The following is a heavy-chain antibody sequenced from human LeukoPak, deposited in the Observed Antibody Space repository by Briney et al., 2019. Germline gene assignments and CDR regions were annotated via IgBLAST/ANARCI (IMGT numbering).Heavy chain of an antibody. D-gene: IGHD6-13*01. CDR2: NYYGDSDT. CDR1: GYSFTSYW. CDR3: ARHGYSSYDAFDI. Sequence: GESLKISCKSSGYSFTSYWIGWVRQMPGKGLEWMGINYYGDSDTRYSPSFQGQVTISADKSISTAYLQWSSLKASDTAMNYCARHGYSSYDAFDIWGQGTMGTVSS. V-gene: IGHV5-51*01. J-gene: IGHJ3*02.